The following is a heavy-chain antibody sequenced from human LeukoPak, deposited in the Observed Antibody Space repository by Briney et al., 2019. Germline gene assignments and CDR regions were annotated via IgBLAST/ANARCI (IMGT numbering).Heavy chain of an antibody. CDR2: IIPIFGTA. Sequence: VASVKVSCKASGYTFTSYAISWVRQAPGQGLEWMGGIIPIFGTANYAQKFQGRVTITADKSTSTAYMELSSLRSEDTAVYYCARDFLYSSSNTDHWGQGTLVTVSS. J-gene: IGHJ5*02. CDR3: ARDFLYSSSNTDH. CDR1: GYTFTSYA. V-gene: IGHV1-69*06. D-gene: IGHD6-13*01.